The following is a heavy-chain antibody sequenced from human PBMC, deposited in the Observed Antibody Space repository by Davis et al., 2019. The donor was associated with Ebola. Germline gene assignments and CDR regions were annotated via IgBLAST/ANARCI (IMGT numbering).Heavy chain of an antibody. CDR3: VRDSGYCSHDY. CDR1: GFTFSNFH. CDR2: IDPDGTGT. D-gene: IGHD5-12*01. J-gene: IGHJ4*01. V-gene: IGHV3-74*01. Sequence: PGGSLRLSCAASGFTFSNFHIHWVRQTPGKGLVWVARIDPDGTGTNYADSVKGRFTISRDNAKNTLSLQMNSLRVEDTAVYYCVRDSGYCSHDYWSHGTLVTVSS.